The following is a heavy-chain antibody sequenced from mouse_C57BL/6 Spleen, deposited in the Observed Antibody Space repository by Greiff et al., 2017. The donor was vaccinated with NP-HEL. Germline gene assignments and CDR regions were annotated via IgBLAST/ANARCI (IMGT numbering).Heavy chain of an antibody. CDR2: INYDGSST. CDR3: ARENSKGLDY. Sequence: EVQLQESEGGLVQPGSSMKLSCTASGFTFSDYYMAWVRQVPEKGLEWVANINYDGSSTYYLDSLKSRFIISRDNAKNILYLQMSSLKSEDTATYYCARENSKGLDYWGKGTTLTVSS. D-gene: IGHD3-3*01. J-gene: IGHJ2*01. CDR1: GFTFSDYY. V-gene: IGHV5-16*01.